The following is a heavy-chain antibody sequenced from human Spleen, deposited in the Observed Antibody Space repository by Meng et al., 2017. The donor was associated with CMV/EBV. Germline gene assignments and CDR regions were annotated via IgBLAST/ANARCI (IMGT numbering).Heavy chain of an antibody. CDR3: ARANYGSGSYFFY. CDR1: GYTFTAYY. CDR2: INPNSGGT. J-gene: IGHJ4*02. D-gene: IGHD3-10*01. Sequence: ASVKVSCKTSGYTFTAYYMHWVRQAPGQGLEWMGWINPNSGGTNYAQKFQGRVTMTRDTSISTAYMELSRLRSDDTAVYYCARANYGSGSYFFYWGQGTLVTVSS. V-gene: IGHV1-2*02.